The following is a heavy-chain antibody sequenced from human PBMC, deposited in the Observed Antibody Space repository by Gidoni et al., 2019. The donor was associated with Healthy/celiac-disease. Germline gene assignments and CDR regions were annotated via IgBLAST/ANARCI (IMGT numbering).Heavy chain of an antibody. CDR2: ISSNGGST. V-gene: IGHV3-64D*08. Sequence: EVQLVESGGGLVQPGGSLRLSCSASGFTFSSYAMHWVRQAPGKGLEYVSAISSNGGSTYYADSVKGRFTISRDNSKNTLYLQMSSLRAEDTAVYYCVKGYYDFWSGYPIDDAFDIWGQGTMVTVSS. CDR1: GFTFSSYA. J-gene: IGHJ3*02. D-gene: IGHD3-3*01. CDR3: VKGYYDFWSGYPIDDAFDI.